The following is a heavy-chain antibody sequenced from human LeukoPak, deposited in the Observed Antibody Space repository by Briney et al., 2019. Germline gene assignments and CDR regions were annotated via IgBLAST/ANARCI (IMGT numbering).Heavy chain of an antibody. CDR1: DDSINGDSYY. J-gene: IGHJ4*02. V-gene: IGHV4-34*01. Sequence: SETLSLTCTVSDDSINGDSYYWSWIRQPPGKGLEWIGEINHSGSTNYNPSLKSRVTISVDTSKNQFSLKLSSVTAADTAVYYCARQDIVATIRMYYFDYWGQGTLVTVSS. D-gene: IGHD5-12*01. CDR3: ARQDIVATIRMYYFDY. CDR2: INHSGST.